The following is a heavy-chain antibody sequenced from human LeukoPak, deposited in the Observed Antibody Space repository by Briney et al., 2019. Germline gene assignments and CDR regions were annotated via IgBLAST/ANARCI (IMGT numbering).Heavy chain of an antibody. Sequence: GGSLRLSCAASGFTFSSYAMSWVRQAPGKGLEWVSAISGSGGSTYYADSVEGRFTISRDNSKNTLYLQMNSLRAEDTAVYYCAQSPYPSGSGWSGYYFDYWGQGALVTVSS. V-gene: IGHV3-23*01. CDR3: AQSPYPSGSGWSGYYFDY. CDR1: GFTFSSYA. CDR2: ISGSGGST. D-gene: IGHD6-19*01. J-gene: IGHJ4*02.